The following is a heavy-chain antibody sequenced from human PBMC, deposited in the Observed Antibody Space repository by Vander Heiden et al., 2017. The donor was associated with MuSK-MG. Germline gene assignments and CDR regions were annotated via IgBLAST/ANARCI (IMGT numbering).Heavy chain of an antibody. CDR2: IYPVDSHT. Sequence: DVQLVQSGAEVTQPGESLKIHWKASGYSFTSYCVRWGRQMPGKCLKWLPTIYPVDSHTGDSPSFQGQVTISSYKSINPAYLQWSGLKASDTAMYYCATRQYYYETTYWFDPWGQGTLVTVSS. CDR1: GYSFTSYC. D-gene: IGHD3-22*01. V-gene: IGHV5-51*01. J-gene: IGHJ5*02. CDR3: ATRQYYYETTYWFDP.